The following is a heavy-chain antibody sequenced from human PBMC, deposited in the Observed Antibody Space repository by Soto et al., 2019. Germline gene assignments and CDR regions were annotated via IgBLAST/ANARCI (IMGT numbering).Heavy chain of an antibody. CDR1: GGSISSGGAYY. J-gene: IGHJ4*02. V-gene: IGHV4-30-4*01. CDR3: ARSPRGLGNFDY. Sequence: QVQLQASGPGLVYPSQTLSLTCAVSGGSISSGGAYYWSWIRQSPGKALEWIGYIHYSGSAYYNSSLKSRVTMSVDTAKNQFSLKVTSVTAADTAVYYCARSPRGLGNFDYWGQGTLVTVSS. D-gene: IGHD3-10*01. CDR2: IHYSGSA.